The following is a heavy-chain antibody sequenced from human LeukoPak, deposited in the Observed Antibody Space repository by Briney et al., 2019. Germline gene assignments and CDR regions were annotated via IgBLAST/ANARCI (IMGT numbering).Heavy chain of an antibody. CDR1: GYTFSSYG. V-gene: IGHV3-30*03. J-gene: IGHJ4*02. Sequence: PGGSLRLSCAASGYTFSSYGMHWVRQAPGKGLEWVAVISYDGSNKYYADSVKGRFTISGDNSKNTLYLQMNSLRAEDTAVYYCARGIVVVPAAATLFDYWGQGTLVTVSS. CDR3: ARGIVVVPAAATLFDY. D-gene: IGHD2-2*01. CDR2: ISYDGSNK.